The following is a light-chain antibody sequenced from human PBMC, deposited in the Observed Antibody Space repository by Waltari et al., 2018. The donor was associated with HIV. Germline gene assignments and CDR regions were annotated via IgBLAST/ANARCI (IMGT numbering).Light chain of an antibody. Sequence: QSVLTQPPSVSGAPRRRVTISCTGTSSNIGAGYDVHWYQQVPGRAPKLLIYGDTNRPSGVPDRFSGPKSGTSASLAITGLQAEDEATDYCQSYDSTLSGSVVFGGGTKLTVL. CDR1: SSNIGAGYD. CDR2: GDT. V-gene: IGLV1-40*01. CDR3: QSYDSTLSGSVV. J-gene: IGLJ2*01.